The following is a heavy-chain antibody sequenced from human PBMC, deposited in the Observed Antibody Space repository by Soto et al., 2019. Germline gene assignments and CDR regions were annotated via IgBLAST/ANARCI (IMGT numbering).Heavy chain of an antibody. V-gene: IGHV3-66*01. CDR1: GFTVSSNY. D-gene: IGHD6-19*01. CDR2: IYSGGST. J-gene: IGHJ4*02. Sequence: EVQLVESGGGLVQPGGSLRLSCAASGFTVSSNYMSWVRQAPGKGLEWVSVIYSGGSTYYGDSVKGRFTISRDNSNNTLYLRMNGLRAEDTAVDYCGGEPLSIAVAGTFWGPGTLVTVSS. CDR3: GGEPLSIAVAGTF.